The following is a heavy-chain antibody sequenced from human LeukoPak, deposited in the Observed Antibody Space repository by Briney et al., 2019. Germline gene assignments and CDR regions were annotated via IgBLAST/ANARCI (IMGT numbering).Heavy chain of an antibody. J-gene: IGHJ6*02. CDR2: IIPILGIA. D-gene: IGHD2-2*01. V-gene: IGHV1-69*04. Sequence: SVKVSCKASGYTFTSYDINWVRQATGQGLEWMGRIIPILGIANYAQKFQGRVTITADKSTSTAYMELSSLRSEDTAVYYCARTRLLSSYGMDVWGQGTTVTVSS. CDR3: ARTRLLSSYGMDV. CDR1: GYTFTSYD.